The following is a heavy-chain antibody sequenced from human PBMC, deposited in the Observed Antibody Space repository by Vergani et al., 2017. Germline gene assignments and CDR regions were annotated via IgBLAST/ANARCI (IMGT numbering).Heavy chain of an antibody. J-gene: IGHJ6*03. V-gene: IGHV4-59*01. CDR1: GGSISSYY. D-gene: IGHD6-19*01. Sequence: QVQLQESGPGLVKPSETLSLTCTVSGGSISSYYWSWIRQPPGKGLEWIGYIYYSGSTNYNPSLKSRVTISVDTSKNQFSLKLSSVTAADTAVYCCARESDYSSGWFNYYDYMDVWGKGTTVTVSS. CDR2: IYYSGST. CDR3: ARESDYSSGWFNYYDYMDV.